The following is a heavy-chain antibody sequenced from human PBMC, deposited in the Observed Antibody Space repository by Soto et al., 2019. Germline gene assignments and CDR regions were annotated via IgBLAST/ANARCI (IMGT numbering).Heavy chain of an antibody. CDR3: ARQHYYDSSGYYTWN. CDR1: GSPIRSNIYY. CDR2: VHYSGST. V-gene: IGHV4-39*01. D-gene: IGHD3-22*01. Sequence: SETLSLTFSLSGSPIRSNIYYWCWTRHPPGKGLEWIATVHYSGSTYYTPSLKNRVTISADTSNNQFSLRLNSVTAADTAVYYCARQHYYDSSGYYTWNWGQGTLVTVS. J-gene: IGHJ4*02.